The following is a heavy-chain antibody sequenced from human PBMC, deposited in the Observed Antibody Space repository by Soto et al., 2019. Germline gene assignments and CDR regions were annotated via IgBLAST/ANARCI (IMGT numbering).Heavy chain of an antibody. V-gene: IGHV4-30-2*01. CDR3: ARGSSSYYDYGMDV. CDR2: IYDSGST. Sequence: SETLFLTCAVSGDSISRGGYSWTWIRQPPGKALEWIGNIYDSGSTSYNPSLKSRVTMSVDTSKNQFSLRLTSVTAADTAVYFCARGSSSYYDYGMDVWGQGTTVTVSS. D-gene: IGHD6-6*01. J-gene: IGHJ6*02. CDR1: GDSISRGGYS.